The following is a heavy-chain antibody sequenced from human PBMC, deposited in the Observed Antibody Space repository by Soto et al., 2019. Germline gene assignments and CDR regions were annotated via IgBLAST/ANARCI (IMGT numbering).Heavy chain of an antibody. CDR1: GYSVSSNIAA. V-gene: IGHV6-1*01. CDR3: ARDRIIEVAGYFDY. J-gene: IGHJ4*02. Sequence: SQTLSLTCAISGYSVSSNIAAWNCIRQSPARGLEWLGRTYYRSKWYNDYAVSVKSRITINPDTSKNQFSLQLNSVTPEDTAVYYCARDRIIEVAGYFDYWGQGTMVTVSS. D-gene: IGHD6-19*01. CDR2: TYYRSKWYN.